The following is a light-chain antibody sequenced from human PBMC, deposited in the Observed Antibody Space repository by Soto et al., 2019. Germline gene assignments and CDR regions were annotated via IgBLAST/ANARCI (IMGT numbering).Light chain of an antibody. J-gene: IGLJ1*01. CDR3: SSYSTSFFYV. CDR1: SSNVGSYKL. CDR2: GVT. Sequence: QSVLTQPASVSGSPGQSITISCTGTSSNVGSYKLVSWYQQHPGEAPKLIIYGVTNRPSGVSYRFSGSKSDYTASLTISGLQAEDEADYYCSSYSTSFFYVFGTGTKVTVL. V-gene: IGLV2-14*02.